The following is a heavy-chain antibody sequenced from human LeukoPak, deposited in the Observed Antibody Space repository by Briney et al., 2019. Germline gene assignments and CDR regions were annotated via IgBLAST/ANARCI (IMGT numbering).Heavy chain of an antibody. V-gene: IGHV4-34*01. Sequence: SETLSLTCAVYGGSFSGYYWSWIRQPPGKGLEWIGEINHSGSTNYNPSLKSRVTVSVDTSKNQFSLKLSSVTAADTAVYYCARGSGYDSSGYYYDLDYWGQGTLVTVSS. CDR3: ARGSGYDSSGYYYDLDY. J-gene: IGHJ4*02. CDR2: INHSGST. CDR1: GGSFSGYY. D-gene: IGHD3-22*01.